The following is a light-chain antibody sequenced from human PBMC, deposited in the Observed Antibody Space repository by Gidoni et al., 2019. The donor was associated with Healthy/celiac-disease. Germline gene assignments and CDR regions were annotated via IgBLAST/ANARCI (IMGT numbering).Light chain of an antibody. CDR1: QSVSSY. Sequence: EIVFSQSPATLSLSPGERATLSCSASQSVSSYLAWYQQKPGQAPRLLIYDASNRATGIPARFSGSGSGTDFTITISSLEPEDFAVYYCQQRSNWLTFGGGTKVEIK. CDR3: QQRSNWLT. J-gene: IGKJ4*01. V-gene: IGKV3-11*01. CDR2: DAS.